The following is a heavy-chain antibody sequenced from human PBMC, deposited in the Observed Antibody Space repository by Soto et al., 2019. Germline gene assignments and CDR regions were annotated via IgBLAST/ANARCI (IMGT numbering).Heavy chain of an antibody. CDR1: GLTFSTYA. J-gene: IGHJ4*02. Sequence: EVQLLESGGDLVQPGGSLRLSCAASGLTFSTYAMTWVRQAPGKGLEWVASVRGSGVTTLYADSVKGRFTISRDNSKNTLYLQMNSLRAEDTAVYYCAKDPNGDYVGAFDDWGQGTLVTVSS. CDR2: VRGSGVTT. V-gene: IGHV3-23*01. CDR3: AKDPNGDYVGAFDD. D-gene: IGHD4-17*01.